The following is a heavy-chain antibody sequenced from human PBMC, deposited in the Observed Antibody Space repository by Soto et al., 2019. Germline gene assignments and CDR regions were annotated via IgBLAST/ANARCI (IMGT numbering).Heavy chain of an antibody. CDR3: ARLYGGNSFDY. CDR1: GGSISSYY. Sequence: PSETLSLTCTVSGGSISSYYWSWIRQPPGKGLEWIGYIYYSGSTNYNPSLKSRVTISVDTSKNQFSLKLSSVTAADTAVYYCARLYGGNSFDYWGQGTLVTVSS. CDR2: IYYSGST. J-gene: IGHJ4*02. D-gene: IGHD4-17*01. V-gene: IGHV4-59*01.